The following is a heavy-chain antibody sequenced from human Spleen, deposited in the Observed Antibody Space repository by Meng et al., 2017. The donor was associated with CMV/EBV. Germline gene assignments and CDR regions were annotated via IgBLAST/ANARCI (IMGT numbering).Heavy chain of an antibody. V-gene: IGHV4-39*07. CDR3: ARVWHLVSQGGFDY. CDR1: GGSITSSSSY. Sequence: SDTLSLTFNVLGGSITSSSSYWGWIRQSPGTGLEWIGSRHFSGTSYYNPSLKSRVTVSLDRSKNQFSLKMTSVTAADTAVYFCARVWHLVSQGGFDYWGQGTLVTVSS. CDR2: RHFSGTS. J-gene: IGHJ4*02. D-gene: IGHD6-13*01.